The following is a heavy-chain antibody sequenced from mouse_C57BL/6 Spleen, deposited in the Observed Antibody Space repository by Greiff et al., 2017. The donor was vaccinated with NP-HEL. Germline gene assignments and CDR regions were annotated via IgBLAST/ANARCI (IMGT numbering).Heavy chain of an antibody. CDR2: IYPGDGDT. CDR1: GYAFSSYW. CDR3: AREGGPNRWFAY. D-gene: IGHD3-3*01. J-gene: IGHJ3*01. Sequence: VQLQESGAELVKPGASVKISCKASGYAFSSYWMNWVKQRPGKGLEWIGQIYPGDGDTNYNGKFKGKATLTADKSSSTAYMQLSSLTSEYSAVYFCAREGGPNRWFAYWGQGTLVTVSA. V-gene: IGHV1-80*01.